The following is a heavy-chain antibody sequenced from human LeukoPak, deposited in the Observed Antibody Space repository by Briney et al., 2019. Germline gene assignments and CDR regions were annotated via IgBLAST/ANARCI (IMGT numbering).Heavy chain of an antibody. CDR1: GFTFSSYW. CDR2: IKQDGSEK. D-gene: IGHD3-22*01. V-gene: IGHV3-7*04. Sequence: RGSLRLSCAASGFTFSSYWMSWVRQAPGKGLEWVANIKQDGSEKYYVDSVKGRFTISRDNAKNSLYLQMNSLRAEDTAVYYCARDDRTYYYDSSGLFDYWGQGTLVTVSA. J-gene: IGHJ4*02. CDR3: ARDDRTYYYDSSGLFDY.